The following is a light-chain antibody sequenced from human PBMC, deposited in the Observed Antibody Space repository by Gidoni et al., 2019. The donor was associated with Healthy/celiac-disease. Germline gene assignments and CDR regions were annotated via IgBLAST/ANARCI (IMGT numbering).Light chain of an antibody. J-gene: IGKJ5*01. Sequence: ELVLTQSPATLSLSPGERATRSCRASQSVSSYLAWYQQKPGQAPRLLIYDASNRATGIPARFSGSGSGTDFTLTISSLEPEDFAFYYCQQRSNWPITFGQGTRLEIK. CDR2: DAS. V-gene: IGKV3-11*01. CDR3: QQRSNWPIT. CDR1: QSVSSY.